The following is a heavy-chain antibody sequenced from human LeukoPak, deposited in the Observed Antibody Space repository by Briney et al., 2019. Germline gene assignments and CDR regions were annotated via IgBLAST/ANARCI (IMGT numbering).Heavy chain of an antibody. CDR2: IFPGDSDT. J-gene: IGHJ3*02. V-gene: IGHV5-51*01. CDR3: ARGDGTYYYDSNGYYDAFDI. D-gene: IGHD3-22*01. Sequence: GESLKISCKGSVYTFTSYWIGWVRQMPGKGLEWMGIIFPGDSDTRYSPSFQGQVTISADKSISTAYLQWSSLKASDTAMYYCARGDGTYYYDSNGYYDAFDIWGQGTMVTVSS. CDR1: VYTFTSYW.